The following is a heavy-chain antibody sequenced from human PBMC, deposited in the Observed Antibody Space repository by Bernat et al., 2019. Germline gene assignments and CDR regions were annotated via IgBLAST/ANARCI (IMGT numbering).Heavy chain of an antibody. D-gene: IGHD2-2*01. CDR3: AKDQDYCSTTSCFYSWYFDL. Sequence: EVQLVESGGGLVKPGGSLRLSCAASGFTFSTYAMSWVRQAPGRGLEWVSAISGSGDNTYFADSVKGRFTISRDNSKNTLYLQMNSLRAEDAAVYYCAKDQDYCSTTSCFYSWYFDLWGRGTLVTVSS. CDR2: ISGSGDNT. CDR1: GFTFSTYA. J-gene: IGHJ2*01. V-gene: IGHV3-23*04.